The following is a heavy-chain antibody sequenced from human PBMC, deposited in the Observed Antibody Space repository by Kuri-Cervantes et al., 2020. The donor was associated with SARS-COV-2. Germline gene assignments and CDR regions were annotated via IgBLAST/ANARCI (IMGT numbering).Heavy chain of an antibody. D-gene: IGHD2-21*01. CDR3: YCAPKEGFDS. J-gene: IGHJ4*02. CDR2: VKTNSGNT. Sequence: ASVKVSCKAPETTFPNYDINWVRQAPGQGLEWMGMVKTNSGNTLYAQIFQGRVTMTRDTSTSTVYMELSSLTSEDTAMYYCYCAPKEGFDSWGQGTLVTVSS. CDR1: ETTFPNYD. V-gene: IGHV1-8*01.